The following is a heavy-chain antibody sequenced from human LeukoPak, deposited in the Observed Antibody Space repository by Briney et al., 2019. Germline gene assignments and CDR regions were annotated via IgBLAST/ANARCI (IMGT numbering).Heavy chain of an antibody. Sequence: EASVKVSCKTSGYTFTKYYVHWVRQAPGHGLEWMGLVNPSVGSSTYTQKLQGRVNMTRDTSTSTVYMELTSLRSEDTALYYCARGPRYGVGSTEVYWGQGTLVTVSS. CDR2: VNPSVGSS. CDR3: ARGPRYGVGSTEVY. V-gene: IGHV1-46*04. CDR1: GYTFTKYY. D-gene: IGHD3-10*01. J-gene: IGHJ4*02.